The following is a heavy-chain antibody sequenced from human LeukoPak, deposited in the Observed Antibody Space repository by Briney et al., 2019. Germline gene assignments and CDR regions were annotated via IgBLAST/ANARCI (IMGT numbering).Heavy chain of an antibody. D-gene: IGHD2-15*01. V-gene: IGHV3-15*01. CDR2: IKSKTDCGAT. Sequence: GGSLRLSGAASGFTFSNAWMSWVRQAPGKGLEWVGRIKSKTDCGATDYAAPVKGRFNISRDDSKNTLSLQMHSLKTEDTAVYYCSAGSRFRVDYWGQGTLVTVSS. CDR3: SAGSRFRVDY. J-gene: IGHJ4*02. CDR1: GFTFSNAW.